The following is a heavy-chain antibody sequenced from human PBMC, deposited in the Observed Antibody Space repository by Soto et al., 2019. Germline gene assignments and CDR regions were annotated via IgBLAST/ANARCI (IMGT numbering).Heavy chain of an antibody. V-gene: IGHV4-31*03. J-gene: IGHJ5*02. D-gene: IGHD6-13*01. CDR3: ARLSGSWQSWFDP. Sequence: QVQLQESGPGLVKPSQTLSLTCIVSGGSISSNDFYWSWIRQHPGKGLEWIGYIYYRGNTYYNPSPKSRVTILVDTSKNQFSLKVSSVTAADTAVYYCARLSGSWQSWFDPWGKGTLVTVSS. CDR1: GGSISSNDFY. CDR2: IYYRGNT.